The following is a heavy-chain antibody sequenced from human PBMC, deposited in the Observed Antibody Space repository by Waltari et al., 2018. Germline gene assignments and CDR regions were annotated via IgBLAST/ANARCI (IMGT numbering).Heavy chain of an antibody. CDR2: IYRGGSI. CDR3: ARLSDPNKYYYGMDV. D-gene: IGHD3-16*02. CDR1: GLSVIATY. Sequence: EVQLVQSGGGLIPPGGSLRLSCAASGLSVIATYMSWVRQAPGKGLEWVSVIYRGGSIKYGDSVKGRFTLSRDNSKNTLFLQMNSLRSEDTAVYYCARLSDPNKYYYGMDVWGQGTTVTVSS. J-gene: IGHJ6*02. V-gene: IGHV3-53*01.